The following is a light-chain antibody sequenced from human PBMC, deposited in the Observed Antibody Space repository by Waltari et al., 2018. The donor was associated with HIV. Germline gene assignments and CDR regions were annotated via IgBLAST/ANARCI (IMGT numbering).Light chain of an antibody. CDR2: EVT. CDR3: SSYATGNTYV. V-gene: IGLV2-23*02. J-gene: IGLJ1*01. Sequence: QSALTQPASVSGSPGQSITISCNGTNSDIGKYNLVSWYQQHPGKVPKVLNFEVTTRPSGISHRFSSSKSDNTASLTISGLQAEDEADYYCSSYATGNTYVFGTGTSVTVL. CDR1: NSDIGKYNL.